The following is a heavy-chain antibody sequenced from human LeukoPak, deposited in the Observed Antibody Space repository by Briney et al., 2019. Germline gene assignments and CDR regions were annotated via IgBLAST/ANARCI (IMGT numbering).Heavy chain of an antibody. CDR3: ARGLGLSPEVGATDY. CDR2: ISSSSSYI. V-gene: IGHV3-21*01. Sequence: NPGGSLRLSCAASGFTFSSYTMSWVRQAPGKGLEWVSSISSSSSYIYYADSVKGRFTISRDNAKNSLYLQMNSLRAEDTAVYYCARGLGLSPEVGATDYWGQGTLVTVSS. CDR1: GFTFSSYT. J-gene: IGHJ4*02. D-gene: IGHD1-26*01.